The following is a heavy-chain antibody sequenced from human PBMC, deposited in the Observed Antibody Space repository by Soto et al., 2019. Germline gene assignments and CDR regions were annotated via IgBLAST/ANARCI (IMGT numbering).Heavy chain of an antibody. V-gene: IGHV1-46*02. Sequence: ASVKVSCKASGYTFNSYYIHWVRQAPGQGLEWMGLINPSGDITSYAQRFQGRVTVTRDTSTSTVYMELSSLRSEDTAMYYCARDLGSGHYQFDYWGQGTLVTVSS. J-gene: IGHJ4*02. CDR2: INPSGDIT. D-gene: IGHD6-19*01. CDR3: ARDLGSGHYQFDY. CDR1: GYTFNSYY.